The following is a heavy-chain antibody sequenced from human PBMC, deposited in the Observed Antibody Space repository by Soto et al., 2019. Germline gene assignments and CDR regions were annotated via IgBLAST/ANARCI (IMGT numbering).Heavy chain of an antibody. CDR1: GYTFTGYF. CDR3: ARSLSTISARPDY. CDR2: INPNTGGA. V-gene: IGHV1-2*02. D-gene: IGHD6-6*01. J-gene: IGHJ4*02. Sequence: ASVKVSCKASGYTFTGYFMHWVRQAPGQGLEWMGWINPNTGGASYAQKFQDRVTMTRDTSTNTAYMEMNRLRSDDTAVYYCARSLSTISARPDYWGQGTLVTVSS.